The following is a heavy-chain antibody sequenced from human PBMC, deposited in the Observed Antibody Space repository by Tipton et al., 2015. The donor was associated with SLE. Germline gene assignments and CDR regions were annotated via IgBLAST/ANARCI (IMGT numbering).Heavy chain of an antibody. J-gene: IGHJ6*03. CDR1: GGSISSSSYY. V-gene: IGHV4-39*07. CDR3: ARGQLMGRAAPYIHV. D-gene: IGHD1-1*01. CDR2: IYYSGST. Sequence: TLSLTCTVSGGSISSSSYYWGWIRQPPGKGLEWIGSIYYSGSTNYNPSLKSRVTISVDTSKNQFSLKLTSVTAADTAVYYCARGQLMGRAAPYIHVWGRGTTVSVSS.